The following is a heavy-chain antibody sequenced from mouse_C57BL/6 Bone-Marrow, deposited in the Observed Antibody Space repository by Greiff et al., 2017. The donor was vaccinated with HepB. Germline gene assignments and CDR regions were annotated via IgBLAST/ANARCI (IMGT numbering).Heavy chain of an antibody. J-gene: IGHJ4*01. CDR2: SRNKANDYTT. Sequence: EVKVVESGGGLVQSGRSLRLSCATSGFTFSDFYMEWVRQAPGKGLEWIAASRNKANDYTTEYSASVKGRFIVSRDTSQSILYLQMNALRAEDTAIYYCARDGRYGNYGGDAMDYWGQGTSVTVSS. CDR3: ARDGRYGNYGGDAMDY. CDR1: GFTFSDFY. D-gene: IGHD2-1*01. V-gene: IGHV7-1*01.